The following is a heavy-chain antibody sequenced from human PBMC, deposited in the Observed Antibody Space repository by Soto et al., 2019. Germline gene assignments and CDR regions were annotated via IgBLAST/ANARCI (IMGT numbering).Heavy chain of an antibody. V-gene: IGHV1-69*13. Sequence: SVKVSCKASGGTFSSYAISWVRQAPGQGLEWMGGIIPIFGTANYAQKFQGRVTITADESTSTAYMELSSLRSEDTAVYYCARDMIGGTIAAGEGYYFDYWGQGTLVTVSS. J-gene: IGHJ4*02. D-gene: IGHD6-13*01. CDR3: ARDMIGGTIAAGEGYYFDY. CDR2: IIPIFGTA. CDR1: GGTFSSYA.